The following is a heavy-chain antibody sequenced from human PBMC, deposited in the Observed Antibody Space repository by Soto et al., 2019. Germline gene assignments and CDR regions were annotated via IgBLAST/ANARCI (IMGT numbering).Heavy chain of an antibody. J-gene: IGHJ5*02. Sequence: SETLSLTCTVSGGSISSSSYYWGWIRQPPGMGLECIWSIYYIGSTYYNPSLKSRFTISVDTSKNQFSLKLSSVTAADTAVYYCASSSSLYNWFDPWGQGTLVTVSS. D-gene: IGHD6-6*01. CDR3: ASSSSLYNWFDP. CDR1: GGSISSSSYY. CDR2: IYYIGST. V-gene: IGHV4-39*01.